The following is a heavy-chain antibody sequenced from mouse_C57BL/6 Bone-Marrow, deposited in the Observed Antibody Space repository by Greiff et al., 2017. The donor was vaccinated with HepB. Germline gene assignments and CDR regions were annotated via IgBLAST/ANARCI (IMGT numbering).Heavy chain of an antibody. J-gene: IGHJ4*01. CDR2: IYPGDGDT. CDR3: ARGSYQYYAMEY. CDR1: GYAFSSSW. D-gene: IGHD1-1*02. V-gene: IGHV1-82*01. Sequence: VKLLESGPELVKPGASVKISCKASGYAFSSSWMNWVKQRPGKGLEWIGRIYPGDGDTNYNGKFKGKATLTADKSSSTAYMQLSSLTSEDSAVYDCARGSYQYYAMEYWGQGNGVTVTS.